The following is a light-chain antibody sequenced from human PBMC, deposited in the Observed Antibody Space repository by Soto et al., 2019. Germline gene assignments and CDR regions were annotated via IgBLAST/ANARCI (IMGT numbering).Light chain of an antibody. J-gene: IGKJ4*01. V-gene: IGKV3-11*01. CDR2: DAS. CDR1: QSVSSY. Sequence: EIASTQSPATLALSPGERATLSCRPSQSVSSYLAWYQQKPGQAPRLLIYDASNRATGIPARFSGSGSGTDFSLTISSLEPEDFAVYYCQQRSDWPLTFGGETKVDIK. CDR3: QQRSDWPLT.